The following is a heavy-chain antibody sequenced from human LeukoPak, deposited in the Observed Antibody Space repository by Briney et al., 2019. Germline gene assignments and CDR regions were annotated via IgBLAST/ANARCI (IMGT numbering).Heavy chain of an antibody. CDR3: ARLAASSCNFDY. V-gene: IGHV3-53*01. CDR1: GFTFSSYA. CDR2: IYSGGST. Sequence: PGGSLRLSCAASGFTFSSYAMSWVRQAPGKGLEWVSVIYSGGSTYYADSVKGRFTISRDNSKNTLYLQMNSLRAEDTAVYYCARLAASSCNFDYWGQGTLVTVSS. J-gene: IGHJ4*02. D-gene: IGHD2-2*01.